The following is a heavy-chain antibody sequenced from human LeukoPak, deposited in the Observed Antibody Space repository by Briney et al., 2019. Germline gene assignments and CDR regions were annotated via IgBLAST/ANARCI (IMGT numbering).Heavy chain of an antibody. CDR2: ISSSSSTI. V-gene: IGHV3-48*02. D-gene: IGHD3-9*01. CDR3: ARETYDILTGYWYYFDY. Sequence: PGGSLRLSCAASGFTFSSYSMNWVRQARGKGLEWVSYISSSSSTIYYADSVKGRFTISRDNAKNSLYLQMNSLRDEDTAVYYCARETYDILTGYWYYFDYWGQGTLVTVSS. CDR1: GFTFSSYS. J-gene: IGHJ4*02.